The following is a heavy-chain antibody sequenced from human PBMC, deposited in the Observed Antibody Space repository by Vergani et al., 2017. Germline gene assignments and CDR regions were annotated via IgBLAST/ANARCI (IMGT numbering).Heavy chain of an antibody. D-gene: IGHD6-19*01. CDR1: GASIRSSHYY. V-gene: IGHV4-39*01. Sequence: QLQLQESVPGLVKPSATLSLTCSVSGASIRSSHYYWGWIRQPPGKGLEWIASIYYSGGTYYNPSLKSRVTISVDTSKNQFSLKLSSGAAADTAVYFCARHSTVEWLVKLGWIDPWGQGILVTVSS. J-gene: IGHJ5*02. CDR3: ARHSTVEWLVKLGWIDP. CDR2: IYYSGGT.